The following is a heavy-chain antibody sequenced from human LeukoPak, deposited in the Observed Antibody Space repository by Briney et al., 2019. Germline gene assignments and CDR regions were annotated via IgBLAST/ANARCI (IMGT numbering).Heavy chain of an antibody. D-gene: IGHD5-18*01. V-gene: IGHV3-21*01. CDR2: ISSSSSYI. CDR3: AKGAGYSYGYEVDY. Sequence: GGSLRLSCAASGFTFSSYSMNWVRQAPGKRLEWVSSISSSSSYIYYADSVKGRFTISRDNSKNTLYLQMNSLRAEDTAVYYCAKGAGYSYGYEVDYWGQGTLVTVSS. CDR1: GFTFSSYS. J-gene: IGHJ4*02.